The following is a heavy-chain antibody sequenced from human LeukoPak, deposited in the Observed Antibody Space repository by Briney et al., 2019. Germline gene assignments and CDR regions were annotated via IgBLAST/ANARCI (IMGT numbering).Heavy chain of an antibody. Sequence: VASVKVSCKASGYTFTGYYMHWVRQAPGQGLEWMGWINPNSGGTNYAQKFQGRVTMTRDTSISTAYMELSRLRSDDTAVYYCELGLKVGANPGELAFDIWGQGTMVTVSS. CDR2: INPNSGGT. CDR1: GYTFTGYY. J-gene: IGHJ3*02. D-gene: IGHD1-26*01. CDR3: ELGLKVGANPGELAFDI. V-gene: IGHV1-2*02.